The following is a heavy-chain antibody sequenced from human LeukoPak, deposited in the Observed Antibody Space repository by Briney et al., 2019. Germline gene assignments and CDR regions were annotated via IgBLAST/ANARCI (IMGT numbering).Heavy chain of an antibody. D-gene: IGHD6-13*01. V-gene: IGHV3-53*01. J-gene: IGHJ5*02. Sequence: GGSLRLSCAVSGFTVSSNYMSWVRQAPGKEPEWVSVIYSGGSTHYADSVKGRFTISRDNSKNTVFLQMNSLRAEDTAVYYCAKGTHSSSWHWFDPWGQGTLVTVSS. CDR1: GFTVSSNY. CDR3: AKGTHSSSWHWFDP. CDR2: IYSGGST.